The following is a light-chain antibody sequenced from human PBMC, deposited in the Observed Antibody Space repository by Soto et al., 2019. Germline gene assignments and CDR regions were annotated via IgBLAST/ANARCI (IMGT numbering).Light chain of an antibody. CDR3: QQCGSSRRT. J-gene: IGKJ1*01. V-gene: IGKV3-20*01. CDR1: QSVTRDC. CDR2: GAS. Sequence: ENVLTQSPDTLSLSPGERATLSCRASQSVTRDCLAWYRQRPGQAPRLLIYGASTRATGTPDRISGSGSGTDFTLTISRLEPEDFAVYYCQQCGSSRRTFGQGTRVEIK.